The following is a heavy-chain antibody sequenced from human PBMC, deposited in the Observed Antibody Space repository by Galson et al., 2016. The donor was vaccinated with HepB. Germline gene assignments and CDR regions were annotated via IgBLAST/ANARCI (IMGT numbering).Heavy chain of an antibody. V-gene: IGHV3-23*01. CDR2: ISASGATT. J-gene: IGHJ4*02. CDR1: GFTFSNDA. CDR3: ANWGAYRTGYY. D-gene: IGHD6-25*01. Sequence: SLRLSCAASGFTFSNDAMSWVRQAPGKGLEWVSGISASGATTCYADSVKGRFTISRDNSTDTLYLQMNSLRAEDTAIYYCANWGAYRTGYYWGQGTLVTVSS.